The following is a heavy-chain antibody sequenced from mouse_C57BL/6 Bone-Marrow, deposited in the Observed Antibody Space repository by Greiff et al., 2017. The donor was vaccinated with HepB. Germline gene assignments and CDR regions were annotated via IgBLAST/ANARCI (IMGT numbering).Heavy chain of an antibody. D-gene: IGHD3-2*02. V-gene: IGHV1-81*01. J-gene: IGHJ2*01. CDR2: IYPRSGNT. Sequence: VKLVESGAELARPGASVKLSCKASGYTFTSYGISWVKQRTGQGLEWIGEIYPRSGNTYYNEKFKGKATLTADKSSSTAYMELRSLTSEDSAVYFCARYGQLRLSFDYWGQGTTLTVSS. CDR3: ARYGQLRLSFDY. CDR1: GYTFTSYG.